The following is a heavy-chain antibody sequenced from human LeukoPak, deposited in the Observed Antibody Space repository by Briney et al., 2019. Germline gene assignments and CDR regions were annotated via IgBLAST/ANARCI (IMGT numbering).Heavy chain of an antibody. D-gene: IGHD5-18*01. V-gene: IGHV3-23*01. J-gene: IGHJ4*02. Sequence: GGSLRLSCAASGFTFSNYAMSWVRQAPGKGLEWVSAISGSGDSTYYADSVKGRFTISRDNSKNTLYLQMNSLRAEDTAVYYCAKDPGDSYGFYYFDYWGQGTLVTVSS. CDR2: ISGSGDST. CDR1: GFTFSNYA. CDR3: AKDPGDSYGFYYFDY.